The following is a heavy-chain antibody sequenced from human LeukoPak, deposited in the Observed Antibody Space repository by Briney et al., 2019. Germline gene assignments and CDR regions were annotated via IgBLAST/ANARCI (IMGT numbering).Heavy chain of an antibody. Sequence: SETLSLTCTVSGGSISSGGYYWSWIRQHPGKGLEWIGYIYYSGNTYYNPFLKSRVTISVDTSKNQFSLKLSSVTAADTAVYYCAREEPRPAGYFDYWGQGTLVTVSS. CDR2: IYYSGNT. CDR3: AREEPRPAGYFDY. V-gene: IGHV4-31*03. D-gene: IGHD1-26*01. CDR1: GGSISSGGYY. J-gene: IGHJ4*02.